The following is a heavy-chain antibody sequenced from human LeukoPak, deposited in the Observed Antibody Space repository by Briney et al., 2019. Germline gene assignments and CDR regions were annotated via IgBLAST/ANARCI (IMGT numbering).Heavy chain of an antibody. D-gene: IGHD5-12*01. CDR1: GFTFSSYE. V-gene: IGHV3-48*03. CDR2: ISSSGSTI. Sequence: HTGGFLRPSCAASGFTFSSYEMNWVRQAPGKGLEWVSYISSSGSTIYYADSVKGRFTISRDNAKNSLYLQMNSLRAEDTAVYYCASTVIRGYSGYDFGSRGANAFDIWGQGTMVTVSS. CDR3: ASTVIRGYSGYDFGSRGANAFDI. J-gene: IGHJ3*02.